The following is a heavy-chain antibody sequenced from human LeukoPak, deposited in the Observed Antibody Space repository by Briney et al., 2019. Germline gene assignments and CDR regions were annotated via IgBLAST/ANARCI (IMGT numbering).Heavy chain of an antibody. CDR3: ARSIYYDSSGYYAWGVHDY. CDR2: IYSSGST. V-gene: IGHV3-66*01. CDR1: GFTVSSNY. J-gene: IGHJ4*02. D-gene: IGHD3-22*01. Sequence: PGGSLRLSCAASGFTVSSNYMSWVRQAPGKGLEWVSVIYSSGSTYYAGSVKDRFTISRDNSKNTLYLQMNGLRAEDTAVYYCARSIYYDSSGYYAWGVHDYWGQGTLVTVSS.